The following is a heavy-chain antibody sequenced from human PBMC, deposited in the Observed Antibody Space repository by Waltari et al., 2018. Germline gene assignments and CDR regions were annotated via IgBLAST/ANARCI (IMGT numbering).Heavy chain of an antibody. J-gene: IGHJ5*02. CDR1: GGSISSYY. Sequence: QVQLQESGPGLVKPSETLSLTCTVSGGSISSYYWSWIRRPAGKGLEWTGRVYSSGTTNDNPSLKSRVTMSLDTSKNQFSLNLSSVTAADTAVYYCARGRFLFRWYSFDPWGQGIPVTVSS. V-gene: IGHV4-4*07. CDR2: VYSSGTT. CDR3: ARGRFLFRWYSFDP. D-gene: IGHD3-3*01.